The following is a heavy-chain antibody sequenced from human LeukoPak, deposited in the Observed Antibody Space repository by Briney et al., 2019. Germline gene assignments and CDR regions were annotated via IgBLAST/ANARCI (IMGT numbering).Heavy chain of an antibody. J-gene: IGHJ4*02. CDR2: LSRGGDRT. CDR3: AKDRQKWQWLVMYYFDS. V-gene: IGHV3-23*01. D-gene: IGHD6-19*01. Sequence: GGSLRLSCAASRFAFGTHAMSWVRPAPGKGLEWVSALSRGGDRTHYADSVKRRFTISRDNSKNTLYLQLHSLRAEDTAIYYCAKDRQKWQWLVMYYFDSWGQGTLVTVSS. CDR1: RFAFGTHA.